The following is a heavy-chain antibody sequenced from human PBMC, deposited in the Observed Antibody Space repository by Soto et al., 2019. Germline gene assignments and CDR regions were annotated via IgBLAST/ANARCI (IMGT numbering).Heavy chain of an antibody. CDR1: GFTFSSYG. D-gene: IGHD6-6*01. J-gene: IGHJ4*02. Sequence: GGSLRLSCAASGFTFSSYGMHWVRQAPGKGLEWVAVISYDGSNKYYADSVKGRFTISRDNSKNTLYLQMNSLRAEDTAVYYCAKDRSPWEYSSSLFDYWGQGTLVTVSS. V-gene: IGHV3-30*18. CDR2: ISYDGSNK. CDR3: AKDRSPWEYSSSLFDY.